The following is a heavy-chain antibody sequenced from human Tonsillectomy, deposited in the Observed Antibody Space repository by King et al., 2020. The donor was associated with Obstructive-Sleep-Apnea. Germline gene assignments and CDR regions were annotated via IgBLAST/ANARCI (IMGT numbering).Heavy chain of an antibody. J-gene: IGHJ2*01. Sequence: QLQESGPGLVKPSETLSLTCTVSGGSISSYYWSWIRQPPGKGLEWIGYIDYSGSTNYNPSLKSRVPISVDPSKNQFSLKLSSVTAADTAVYYCARTLSIAAAGTGWYFDLWGRGTLVTVSS. CDR3: ARTLSIAAAGTGWYFDL. V-gene: IGHV4-59*01. CDR2: IDYSGST. D-gene: IGHD6-13*01. CDR1: GGSISSYY.